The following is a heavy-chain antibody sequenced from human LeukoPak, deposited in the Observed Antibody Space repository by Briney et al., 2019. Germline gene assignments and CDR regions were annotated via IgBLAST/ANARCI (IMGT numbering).Heavy chain of an antibody. Sequence: SETLSLTCAVSGGSFRGSYWTWIRQPPGKGLEWIGEINHSGSTNYNPSLKSRVTISVDTSKNRFSLKVTSVTAAGTAMYFCARVGYYYFYGMDVWGQGTTVTVSS. CDR1: GGSFRGSY. CDR2: INHSGST. V-gene: IGHV4-34*01. CDR3: ARVGYYYFYGMDV. J-gene: IGHJ6*02.